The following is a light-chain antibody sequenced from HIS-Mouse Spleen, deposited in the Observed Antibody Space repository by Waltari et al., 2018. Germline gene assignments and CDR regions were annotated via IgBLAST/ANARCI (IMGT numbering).Light chain of an antibody. CDR3: QQYNNWPLT. V-gene: IGKV3-15*01. J-gene: IGKJ4*01. CDR2: GAS. Sequence: EIVMTQSPATLSVSPGERPTLSCRASQSVSSNLAWYQQKPGQAPRLLIYGASTRATGIPARFSGSGSGTEFTLNISSLQSEDFAVYYCQQYNNWPLTFGGGTKVEIK. CDR1: QSVSSN.